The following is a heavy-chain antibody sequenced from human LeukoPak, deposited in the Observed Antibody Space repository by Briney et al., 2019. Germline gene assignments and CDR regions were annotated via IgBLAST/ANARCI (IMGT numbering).Heavy chain of an antibody. CDR3: ARAHPFHGSGSYYPGDWFDP. CDR1: GYTFTSYG. CDR2: ISAYNGNT. J-gene: IGHJ5*02. V-gene: IGHV1-18*01. D-gene: IGHD3-10*01. Sequence: ASVKVSCKASGYTFTSYGISWVRQAPGQGLEWIGWISAYNGNTNYAQKLQGRVTMTTDTSTSTAYMELRSLRSDDTAVYYCARAHPFHGSGSYYPGDWFDPWGQGTLVTVSS.